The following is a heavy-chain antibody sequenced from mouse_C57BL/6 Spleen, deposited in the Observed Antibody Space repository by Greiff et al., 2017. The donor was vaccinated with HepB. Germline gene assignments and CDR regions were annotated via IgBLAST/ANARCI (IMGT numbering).Heavy chain of an antibody. CDR2: IDPSDSYT. CDR1: GYTFTSYW. J-gene: IGHJ2*01. D-gene: IGHD1-1*01. V-gene: IGHV1-50*01. CDR3: ATPTTGYFDY. Sequence: VQLQQPGAELVKPGASVKLSCKASGYTFTSYWMQWVKQRPGQGLEWIGEIDPSDSYTNYNQKFKGKATLTVDTSSSTAYMQLSSLTSEDSAVYYCATPTTGYFDYWGQGTTLTVSS.